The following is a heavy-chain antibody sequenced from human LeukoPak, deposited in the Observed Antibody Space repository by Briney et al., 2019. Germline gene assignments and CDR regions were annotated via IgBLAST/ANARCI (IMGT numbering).Heavy chain of an antibody. V-gene: IGHV3-30-3*01. CDR3: ARACDSSGYYFCYFDY. Sequence: GGSLRLSCAASGFSFSSYVMHWVRQAPGKGLEWAAVISYDGSNKYYADSVKGRFTISRDNSKNTLYLQMNSLRAEDAAVYYCARACDSSGYYFCYFDYWGQGTLVTVSS. J-gene: IGHJ4*02. D-gene: IGHD3-22*01. CDR2: ISYDGSNK. CDR1: GFSFSSYV.